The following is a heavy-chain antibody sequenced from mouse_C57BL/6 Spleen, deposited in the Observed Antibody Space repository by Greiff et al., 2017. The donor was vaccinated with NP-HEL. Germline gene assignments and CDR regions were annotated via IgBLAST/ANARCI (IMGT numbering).Heavy chain of an antibody. CDR3: ARQGYGSHWYFDV. CDR1: GYAFSSYW. CDR2: IYPGDGDT. Sequence: VQLQQSGAELVKPGASVKISCKASGYAFSSYWMNWVKQRPGKGLEWIGQIYPGDGDTNYNGKFKGKATLTADKSSSTAYMQLSSLTSEDSAVYFCARQGYGSHWYFDVWGTGTTVTVSS. J-gene: IGHJ1*03. V-gene: IGHV1-80*01. D-gene: IGHD1-1*01.